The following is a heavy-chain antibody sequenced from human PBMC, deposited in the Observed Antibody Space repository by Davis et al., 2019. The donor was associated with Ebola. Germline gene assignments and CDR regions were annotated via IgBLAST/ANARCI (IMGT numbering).Heavy chain of an antibody. CDR2: ISAYNGNT. J-gene: IGHJ6*02. Sequence: AASVKVSCKASGYTFTSYGISWVRQAPGQGLEWMGWISAYNGNTNYAQKLQGRVTMTTDTSTSTAYMELSSLRSEDTAVYYCARGAARFYYYGMDVWGQGTTVTVSS. CDR1: GYTFTSYG. V-gene: IGHV1-18*01. D-gene: IGHD6-6*01. CDR3: ARGAARFYYYGMDV.